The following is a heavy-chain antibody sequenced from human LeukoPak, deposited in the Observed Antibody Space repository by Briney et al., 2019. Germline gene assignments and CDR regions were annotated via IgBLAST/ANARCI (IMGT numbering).Heavy chain of an antibody. D-gene: IGHD3-22*01. V-gene: IGHV1-2*02. CDR3: ARDRGDPNYYDSSGYYPDI. J-gene: IGHJ3*02. CDR2: INPNSGGT. Sequence: ASVKVSCKASGYTFTGYYMHWVRQAPGQGLEWMGWINPNSGGTNYAQKFQGRVTMTRDTSISTAYMELSRLRSDDTAVYYCARDRGDPNYYDSSGYYPDIWGQGTMVTVSS. CDR1: GYTFTGYY.